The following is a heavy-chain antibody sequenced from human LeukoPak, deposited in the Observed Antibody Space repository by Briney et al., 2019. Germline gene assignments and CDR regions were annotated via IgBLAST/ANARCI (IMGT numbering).Heavy chain of an antibody. D-gene: IGHD3-22*01. J-gene: IGHJ6*02. CDR3: ARDLLSSGYYSGYYYYGMDV. Sequence: GGSLRLSCAASGFTFSSYGMHWVRQAPGKGLEWVAVIWYDGSNKYYADSVKGRFTISRDNSKNTLYLQMNSLRAEDTAVYYCARDLLSSGYYSGYYYYGMDVWGQGTTVTVSS. V-gene: IGHV3-33*01. CDR2: IWYDGSNK. CDR1: GFTFSSYG.